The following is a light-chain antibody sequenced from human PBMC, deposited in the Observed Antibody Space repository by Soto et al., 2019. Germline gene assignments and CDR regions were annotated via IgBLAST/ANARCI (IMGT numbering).Light chain of an antibody. V-gene: IGKV1-5*01. J-gene: IGKJ1*01. CDR1: QSVSKW. CDR3: LQHSFYPRT. CDR2: DAC. Sequence: DIQMTYSPSTLSPSVVDRVTISCRASQSVSKWLAWCQHKRGKVPKLLIFDACTLHTGVPSIFGGSGSGTEFTLTISILQPEDFATYYCLQHSFYPRTFGQATKV.